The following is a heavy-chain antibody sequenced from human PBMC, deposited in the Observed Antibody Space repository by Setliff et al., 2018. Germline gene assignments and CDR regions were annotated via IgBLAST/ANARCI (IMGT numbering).Heavy chain of an antibody. CDR3: ARAPHVSGNFGWFDP. V-gene: IGHV4-31*01. J-gene: IGHJ5*02. CDR2: ICNSGVT. Sequence: NWIRQYPGEGLEWIGYICNSGVTNYNPPLKSVITVSADTSKNQFSLTLRSVTAADTAVYYCARAPHVSGNFGWFDPWGQGTLVTVSS. D-gene: IGHD3-10*01.